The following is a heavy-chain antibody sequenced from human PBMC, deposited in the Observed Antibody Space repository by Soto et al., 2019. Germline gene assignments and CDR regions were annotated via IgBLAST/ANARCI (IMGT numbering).Heavy chain of an antibody. D-gene: IGHD2-15*01. CDR1: GGSFSGYY. V-gene: IGHV4-34*02. Sequence: QVQLQQWGAGLLKPSETLSLTCAVYGGSFSGYYWSWIRQPPGKGLEWIGEINHSGSTNYNPSLKSRVTISVDTSKNQFSLKLSSVTAADTAVYYCARGGGYPKYYFDYWGQGILVTVSS. CDR3: ARGGGYPKYYFDY. CDR2: INHSGST. J-gene: IGHJ4*02.